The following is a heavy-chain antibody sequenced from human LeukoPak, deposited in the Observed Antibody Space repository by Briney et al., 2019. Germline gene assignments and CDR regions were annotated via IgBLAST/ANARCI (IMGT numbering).Heavy chain of an antibody. D-gene: IGHD2-15*01. CDR2: ISYDGSNK. V-gene: IGHV3-30*18. CDR3: AKDLVVAGQPYDAFDI. J-gene: IGHJ3*02. CDR1: GFTFSSYG. Sequence: SGGSLRLSCAASGFTFSSYGMHWVRQAPGKGLEWVAVISYDGSNKYYADSVKGRFTISRDNSKNTLYLQMNSLRAEDTAVYYCAKDLVVAGQPYDAFDIWGQGTMVTVSS.